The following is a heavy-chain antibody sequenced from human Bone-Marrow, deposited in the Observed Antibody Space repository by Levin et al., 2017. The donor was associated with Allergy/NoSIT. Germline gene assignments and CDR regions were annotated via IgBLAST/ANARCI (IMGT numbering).Heavy chain of an antibody. J-gene: IGHJ4*02. D-gene: IGHD4-17*01. CDR1: GYTFTGYY. Sequence: ASVKVSCKASGYTFTGYYMHWVRQAPGQGLEWMGRINPNSGGTNYAQKFQGRVTMTRDTSISTAYMELSRLRSDDTAVYYCASFRTVTSPLGYWGQGTLVTVSS. CDR3: ASFRTVTSPLGY. CDR2: INPNSGGT. V-gene: IGHV1-2*06.